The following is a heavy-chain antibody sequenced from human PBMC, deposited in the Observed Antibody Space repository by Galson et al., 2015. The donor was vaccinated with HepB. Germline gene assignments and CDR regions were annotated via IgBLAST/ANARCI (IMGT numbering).Heavy chain of an antibody. Sequence: SLRLSCAASVFNFSTYGMSWVRQAPGKGLQWVSTINDSGGNTHYADSVKGRFTISRDNSKNTLYLHMNSLRAEDTVVYYCAKDAGGTDSGPFEYGGKGSLVTVSS. V-gene: IGHV3-23*01. CDR3: AKDAGGTDSGPFEY. D-gene: IGHD1-26*01. CDR1: VFNFSTYG. J-gene: IGHJ4*02. CDR2: INDSGGNT.